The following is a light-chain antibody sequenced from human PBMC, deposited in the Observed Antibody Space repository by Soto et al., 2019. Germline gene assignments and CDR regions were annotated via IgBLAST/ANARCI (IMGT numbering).Light chain of an antibody. V-gene: IGKV3-15*01. CDR1: QSVRSN. J-gene: IGKJ1*01. Sequence: ETVMTQSPATLSVSPGERATLSCRASQSVRSNIAWYQQKPGQAPRLLIYDASTRATGIPARFSGSGSWTEFTLTISSLQSEDFVIYYCQQYNNWPPDGTFGQGTKVDIK. CDR3: QQYNNWPPDGT. CDR2: DAS.